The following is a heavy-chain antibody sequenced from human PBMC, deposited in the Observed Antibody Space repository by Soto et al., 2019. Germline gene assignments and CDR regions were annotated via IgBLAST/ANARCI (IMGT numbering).Heavy chain of an antibody. CDR2: INPDGSTT. CDR3: AQGNYYDSSGYYYVSTAGY. CDR1: GFTFSSHW. J-gene: IGHJ4*02. Sequence: EVQLVESGGGLVQPGGSLRLSCAASGFTFSSHWMHWVRQVPGKGLVWVSRINPDGSTTSYADSVKGRFTISRDNTKNTLYLQMNSLRAEDTAVYYCAQGNYYDSSGYYYVSTAGYWGQGTLVTVSS. D-gene: IGHD3-22*01. V-gene: IGHV3-74*01.